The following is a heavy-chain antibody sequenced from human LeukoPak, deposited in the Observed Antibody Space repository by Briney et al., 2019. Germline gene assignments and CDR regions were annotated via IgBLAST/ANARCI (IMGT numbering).Heavy chain of an antibody. CDR3: ASVLRSQNSFDY. V-gene: IGHV4-30-2*01. D-gene: IGHD4-17*01. J-gene: IGHJ4*02. Sequence: SQTLSLTCAVSGGSISSGGYSWSWIRQPPGKGLEWIGYIYHSGSTYYNPSLKSRVTISVDRSKNQFSLKLSSVTAADTAVYNCASVLRSQNSFDYWGQGTLVTVSS. CDR1: GGSISSGGYS. CDR2: IYHSGST.